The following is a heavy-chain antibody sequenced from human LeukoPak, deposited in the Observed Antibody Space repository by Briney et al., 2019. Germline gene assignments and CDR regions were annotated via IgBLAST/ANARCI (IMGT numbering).Heavy chain of an antibody. Sequence: GGSLRLSCAASGFTLTTYGTHWLRQAPGKGLEWVAVIWYDGSKKFYGDSVKGRFTVSRDTSENTMYLQMNTLRAEDTAVYYCARDGGSGIDYWGQGTLVTVYS. CDR1: GFTLTTYG. CDR3: ARDGGSGIDY. CDR2: IWYDGSKK. D-gene: IGHD3-10*01. J-gene: IGHJ4*02. V-gene: IGHV3-33*01.